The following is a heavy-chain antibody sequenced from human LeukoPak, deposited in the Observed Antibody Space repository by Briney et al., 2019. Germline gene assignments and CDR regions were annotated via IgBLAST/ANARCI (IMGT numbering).Heavy chain of an antibody. Sequence: PSETLSLTCTVSGGSISSSSYYWGWIRQPPGKGLEWIGSIYYSGSTYYNPSLKSRVTISVDTSKNQFSLKLSSVTAADTAVYYCARGGSPPYSSGWYTRGDFDYWGQGTLVTVSS. J-gene: IGHJ4*02. CDR1: GGSISSSSYY. CDR3: ARGGSPPYSSGWYTRGDFDY. D-gene: IGHD6-19*01. V-gene: IGHV4-39*07. CDR2: IYYSGST.